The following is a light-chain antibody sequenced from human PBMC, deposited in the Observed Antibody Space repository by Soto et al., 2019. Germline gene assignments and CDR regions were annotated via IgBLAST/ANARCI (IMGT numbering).Light chain of an antibody. CDR1: SSDVGSYSL. J-gene: IGLJ1*01. V-gene: IGLV2-23*01. CDR2: EGS. Sequence: QSAMTQTASVSGSPGQSITISCTGTSSDVGSYSLVSWYQQHPGKAPKLIIYEGSKRPSGVSNRFSGSKSGNTASLTISRLQAEDEADYYCCSYAGSSTSFYVVGTGTKVTVL. CDR3: CSYAGSSTSFYV.